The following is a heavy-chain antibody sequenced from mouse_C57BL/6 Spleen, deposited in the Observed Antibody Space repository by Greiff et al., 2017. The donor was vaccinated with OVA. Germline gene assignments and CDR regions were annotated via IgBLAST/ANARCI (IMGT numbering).Heavy chain of an antibody. CDR3: TRTNGGHWYIDV. CDR2: IDPETGGT. CDR1: GYTFTDYE. Sequence: QVQLKQSGAELVRPGASVTLSCKASGYTFTDYEMHWVKQTPVHGLEWIGAIDPETGGTAYNQKFKGKARLTADKSSSTAYMELRSLTSEDSAVYYCTRTNGGHWYIDVWGTGTTVTVSS. J-gene: IGHJ1*03. V-gene: IGHV1-15*01.